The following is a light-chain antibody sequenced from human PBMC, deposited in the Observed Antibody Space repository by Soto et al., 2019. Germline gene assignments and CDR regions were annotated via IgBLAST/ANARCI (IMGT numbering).Light chain of an antibody. CDR2: GAF. CDR3: QQYTDWPLT. V-gene: IGKV3D-15*03. Sequence: EIELTQSPSTLSVSPGERVTLSCRASQTVSDNLAWYRQKRGQANRLLNYGAFIRAADTPARFSGSWAGTEFSPTSSMLQSEYFAVYCRQQYTDWPLTFGGGTKVDNK. CDR1: QTVSDN. J-gene: IGKJ4*01.